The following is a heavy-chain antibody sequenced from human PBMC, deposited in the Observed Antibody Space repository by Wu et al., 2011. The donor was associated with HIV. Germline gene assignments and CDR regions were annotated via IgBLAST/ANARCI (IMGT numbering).Heavy chain of an antibody. CDR2: IIPFFGTT. V-gene: IGHV1-69*18. D-gene: IGHD4-23*01. CDR1: GGTFSSYA. Sequence: QVQLVQSGAEVKKPGSSVKVSCKASGGTFSSYAISWVRQAPGQGLEWMGRIIPFFGTTNYAQKFQGRVTITADESTSTAYMELSSLRSEDTAVYYCARISGPYGGNGYYFDYWGQGTLVTVSS. J-gene: IGHJ4*02. CDR3: ARISGPYGGNGYYFDY.